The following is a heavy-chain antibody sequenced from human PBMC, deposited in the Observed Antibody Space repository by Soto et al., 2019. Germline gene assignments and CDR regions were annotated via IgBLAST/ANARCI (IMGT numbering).Heavy chain of an antibody. V-gene: IGHV4-59*01. J-gene: IGHJ4*02. Sequence: SETLSLTCAVSGGSISSYYWSWIRQPPGKELEWIGYIYYSGSTNYNPSLKSRVTISVDTSKNQFSLKLTSVTAADTAVYYCASSRYTSGWWTPPFDYWGQGTLVNVSS. CDR1: GGSISSYY. CDR3: ASSRYTSGWWTPPFDY. CDR2: IYYSGST. D-gene: IGHD6-19*01.